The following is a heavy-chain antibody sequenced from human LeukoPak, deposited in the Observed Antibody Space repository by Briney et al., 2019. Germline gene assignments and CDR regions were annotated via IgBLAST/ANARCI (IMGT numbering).Heavy chain of an antibody. CDR3: ARGSPYPGPVY. CDR1: GGSISSYY. J-gene: IGHJ4*02. D-gene: IGHD3-10*01. V-gene: IGHV4-59*08. CDR2: IYYSGST. Sequence: PSETLSLTCTVSGGSISSYYWSWIRQPPGKGREWIGYIYYSGSTNYNHSLKSRVTISVDTSKNQFSLKLSSVTAADTAVYYCARGSPYPGPVYWGQGTLVTVSS.